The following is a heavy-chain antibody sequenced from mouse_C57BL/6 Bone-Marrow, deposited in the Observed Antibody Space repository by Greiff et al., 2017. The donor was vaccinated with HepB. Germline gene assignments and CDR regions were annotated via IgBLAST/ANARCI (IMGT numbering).Heavy chain of an antibody. Sequence: EVKVVESGGGLVQPGESLKLSCESNEYEFPSHDMSWVRKTPEKRLELVAAINSDGGSTYYPDTMERRFIISRDNTKKTLYLQMSSLRSEDTALYYCARQAPMMGYWYFDVWGTGTTVTVSS. J-gene: IGHJ1*03. CDR1: EYEFPSHD. CDR3: ARQAPMMGYWYFDV. D-gene: IGHD2-3*01. V-gene: IGHV5-2*01. CDR2: INSDGGST.